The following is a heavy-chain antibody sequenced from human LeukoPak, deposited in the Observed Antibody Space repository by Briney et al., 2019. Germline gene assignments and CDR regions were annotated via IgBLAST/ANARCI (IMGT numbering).Heavy chain of an antibody. CDR1: GGSFSGYY. CDR2: INHSGST. J-gene: IGHJ4*02. Sequence: SETLSLTCAVYGGSFSGYYWSWIRQPPGKGLEWIGEINHSGSTNYNPSLKSRVTISVDTSKNQFSLKLSSVTAAGTAVYYCARGGDIVVVVAATGFDYWGQGTLVTVSS. V-gene: IGHV4-34*01. CDR3: ARGGDIVVVVAATGFDY. D-gene: IGHD2-15*01.